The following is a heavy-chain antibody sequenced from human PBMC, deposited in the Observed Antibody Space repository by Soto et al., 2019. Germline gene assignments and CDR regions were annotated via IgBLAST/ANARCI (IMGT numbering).Heavy chain of an antibody. J-gene: IGHJ2*01. D-gene: IGHD5-12*01. V-gene: IGHV1-69*12. CDR3: ARGNHRWLQLWYFDL. CDR2: IIPIFGTV. CDR1: GDTFSNYP. Sequence: QVQLVQSGAEAKKPGSSVKVSCKASGDTFSNYPISWVRQAPGQGLEWMGGIIPIFGTVNYAQKFQGRVTITADESTSTAYMELSSLRSEDTAVYYCARGNHRWLQLWYFDLWGRGTLVTVSS.